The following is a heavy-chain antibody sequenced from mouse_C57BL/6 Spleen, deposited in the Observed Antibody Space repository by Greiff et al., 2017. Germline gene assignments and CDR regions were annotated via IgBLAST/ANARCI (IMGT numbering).Heavy chain of an antibody. CDR1: GFTFSSYA. Sequence: EVKLMESGGGLVKPGGSLKLSCAASGFTFSSYAMSWVRQTPEKRLEWVATISDGGSYTYYPDNVKGRFTISRDNAKNNLYLQMSHLKSEDTAMYYCARATVVAPGFAYWGQGTLVTVSA. J-gene: IGHJ3*01. CDR3: ARATVVAPGFAY. CDR2: ISDGGSYT. V-gene: IGHV5-4*03. D-gene: IGHD1-1*01.